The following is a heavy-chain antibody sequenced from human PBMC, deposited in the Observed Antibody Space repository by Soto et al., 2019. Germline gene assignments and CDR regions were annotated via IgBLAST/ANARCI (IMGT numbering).Heavy chain of an antibody. CDR2: ITWNSGSI. CDR3: AKGVYYESSGFRLGMDV. CDR1: GISCRSHA. D-gene: IGHD3-22*01. V-gene: IGHV3-9*01. Sequence: PGGSLRLSCAASGISCRSHAMRWVRQAPGKGLEWVSGITWNSGSIDYADSVKGRFTISRDNAKNSLYLQMNSLRGEDTALYYCAKGVYYESSGFRLGMDVWGQWTTVTVSS. J-gene: IGHJ6*02.